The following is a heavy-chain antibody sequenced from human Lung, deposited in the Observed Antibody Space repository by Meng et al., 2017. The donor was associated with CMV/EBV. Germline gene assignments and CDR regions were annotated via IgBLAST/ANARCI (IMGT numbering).Heavy chain of an antibody. CDR2: ISSSSGYI. J-gene: IGHJ4*02. CDR1: GFTFSRYT. D-gene: IGHD3-3*01. CDR3: ARDRVPEPPLEWPQLWGENF. Sequence: GGSLRLSCAASGFTFSRYTMNWARQAPGKGPEWVSSISSSSGYIYYADSVKGRFTISRDNAKNSLFLQMRSLRAEDTAVYYCARDRVPEPPLEWPQLWGENFWGQGALVTVSS. V-gene: IGHV3-21*01.